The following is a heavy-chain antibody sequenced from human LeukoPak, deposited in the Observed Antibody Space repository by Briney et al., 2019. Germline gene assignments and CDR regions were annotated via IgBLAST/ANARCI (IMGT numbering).Heavy chain of an antibody. Sequence: ASVKVSCKASGYTFPSYAMHWVRQAPGQRLEWMGWINAGNGNTKYSQKFQGRVTITRDTSASTAYMELSSLRSEDTAVYYCARLGAATRRFDYWGQGTLVTVSS. V-gene: IGHV1-3*01. J-gene: IGHJ4*02. CDR2: INAGNGNT. CDR3: ARLGAATRRFDY. D-gene: IGHD2-15*01. CDR1: GYTFPSYA.